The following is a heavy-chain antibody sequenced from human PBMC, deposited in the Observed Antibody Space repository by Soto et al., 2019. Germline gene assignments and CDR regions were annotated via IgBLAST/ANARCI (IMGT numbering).Heavy chain of an antibody. V-gene: IGHV4-31*03. CDR2: ISYGGST. CDR3: SRGILV. Sequence: QVQLQESGPGLVKPSQTLSLTCTVSGGSINSGGYCWSWIRQHPGKGLDWIGCISYGGSTSYNPSLKSRVTISVDTSTNLFSLTLTSVTAADTAVYYCSRGILVWGQGALITVSS. J-gene: IGHJ4*02. D-gene: IGHD5-18*01. CDR1: GGSINSGGYC.